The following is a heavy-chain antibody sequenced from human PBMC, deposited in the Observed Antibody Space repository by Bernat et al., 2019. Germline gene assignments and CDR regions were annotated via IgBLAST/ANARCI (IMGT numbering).Heavy chain of an antibody. J-gene: IGHJ4*02. CDR2: IIPIFGTA. Sequence: QVQLVQSGAEVKKPGSSVKVSYKASGGTFSSYAISWVRQAPGQGLEWMGGIIPIFGTANYAQKFQGRVTITADETTSTAYMKLSSLRSEDTAVYYCARASITIFGVVTHFDYWGQGTLVTVSS. V-gene: IGHV1-69*01. CDR3: ARASITIFGVVTHFDY. D-gene: IGHD3-3*01. CDR1: GGTFSSYA.